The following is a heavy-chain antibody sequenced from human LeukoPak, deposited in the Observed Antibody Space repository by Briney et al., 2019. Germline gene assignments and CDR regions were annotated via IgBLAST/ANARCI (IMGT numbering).Heavy chain of an antibody. J-gene: IGHJ3*02. CDR3: ASDKLGTDAFDT. V-gene: IGHV3-33*01. D-gene: IGHD7-27*01. CDR2: IWYDGTNK. CDR1: GFTFSSYG. Sequence: GGSLRLSCAASGFTFSSYGMHWVRQAPGKGLEWVAVIWYDGTNKYYADSVKGRFSISRDNSKNTLYLQMNSLRAEDTAVYYCASDKLGTDAFDTWGQGTVVTVSS.